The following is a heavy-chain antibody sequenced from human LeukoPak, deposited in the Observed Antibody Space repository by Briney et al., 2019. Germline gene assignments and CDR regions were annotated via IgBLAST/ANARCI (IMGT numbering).Heavy chain of an antibody. Sequence: GASVKVSCKASGYSFTSYYMHWMRQAPGQGPEWMGIINPRGGSTDYAQKFQGRITMTSDTSTSTIYMELNSLRSDDTAVYFCARVGSAAATADSWGQGTLVTVSS. CDR3: ARVGSAAATADS. CDR2: INPRGGST. CDR1: GYSFTSYY. V-gene: IGHV1-46*01. D-gene: IGHD6-25*01. J-gene: IGHJ4*02.